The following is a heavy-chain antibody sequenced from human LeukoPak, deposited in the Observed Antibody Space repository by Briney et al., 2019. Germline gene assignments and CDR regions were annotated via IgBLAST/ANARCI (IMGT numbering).Heavy chain of an antibody. Sequence: PGGSLRLSCAASGFTFSVYYMSWIRQAPGKGLEWVSYISSSGSTIYYADSVKGRFTISRDNAKNSLYLQMNSLRAEDTAVYYCAREFYDSSGHYYSFDYWGQGTLVTVSS. J-gene: IGHJ4*02. V-gene: IGHV3-11*01. CDR2: ISSSGSTI. CDR1: GFTFSVYY. CDR3: AREFYDSSGHYYSFDY. D-gene: IGHD3-22*01.